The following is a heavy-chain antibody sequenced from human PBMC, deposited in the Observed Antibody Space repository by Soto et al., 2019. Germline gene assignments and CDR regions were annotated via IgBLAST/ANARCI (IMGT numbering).Heavy chain of an antibody. CDR2: VSPYNGNT. CDR3: VRGGILEANRPYYYYGLDV. Sequence: ASVKVSCKVFGYTFSTYGLSCVRKAPGQGLEWMGWVSPYNGNTYYAPGLQGRFTMTTDTSTNTAYMSLRSLRSADTAIYYCVRGGILEANRPYYYYGLDVWGQGTPVTVSS. CDR1: GYTFSTYG. V-gene: IGHV1-18*01. J-gene: IGHJ6*02. D-gene: IGHD1-1*01.